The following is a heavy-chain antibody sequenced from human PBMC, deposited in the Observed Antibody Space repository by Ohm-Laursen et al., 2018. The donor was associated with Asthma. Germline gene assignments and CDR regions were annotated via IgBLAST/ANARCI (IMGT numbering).Heavy chain of an antibody. CDR3: ARDAVTTSHSYYYYGMDV. J-gene: IGHJ6*02. Sequence: SLRLSCAASGFIFSNYGMHWVRQAPGKGLEWVAVIWYDGSNKYYADSVKGRFTISRDNSKNTLYLQMNSLRAEDTAVYYCARDAVTTSHSYYYYGMDVWGQGTTVTVSS. CDR2: IWYDGSNK. CDR1: GFIFSNYG. V-gene: IGHV3-33*01. D-gene: IGHD4-17*01.